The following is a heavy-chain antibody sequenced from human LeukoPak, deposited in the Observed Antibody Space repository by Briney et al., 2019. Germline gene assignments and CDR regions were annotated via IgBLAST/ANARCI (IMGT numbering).Heavy chain of an antibody. CDR1: GGSIISYY. D-gene: IGHD6-19*01. CDR3: AGGGSSGPDY. Sequence: KPSETLSLTCTVSGGSIISYYWSWIRQPAGRGLEWIGRIYSSGSTNYNPSLKSRVTISLDKSKNQFSLKLSSVSAADTAVYYCAGGGSSGPDYWGQGTLVTVSS. J-gene: IGHJ4*02. V-gene: IGHV4-4*07. CDR2: IYSSGST.